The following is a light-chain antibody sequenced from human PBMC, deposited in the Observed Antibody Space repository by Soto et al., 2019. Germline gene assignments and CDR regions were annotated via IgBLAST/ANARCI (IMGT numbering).Light chain of an antibody. V-gene: IGKV3-15*01. Sequence: EIVMTQSPATLSVSPGERATLSCRASQSVSSNLAWYQQKPGQAPRLLIYGASTRATGIPARFSGSGSGTELTLTISSLHSEDFAVYYCQQYNNWPPWTFGQGTQVEIK. CDR2: GAS. CDR1: QSVSSN. CDR3: QQYNNWPPWT. J-gene: IGKJ1*01.